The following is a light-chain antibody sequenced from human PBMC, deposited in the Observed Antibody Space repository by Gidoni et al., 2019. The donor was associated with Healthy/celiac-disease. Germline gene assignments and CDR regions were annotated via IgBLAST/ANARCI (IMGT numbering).Light chain of an antibody. CDR3: QSYDSSLSGWV. J-gene: IGLJ3*02. CDR2: GNS. Sequence: QSVLTQPPSVSGAPGQRVTISCTGSSSNIGARYDVHWYQQLPGTAPKPLIYGNSNRPSGVPDRFSGSKSGTSASLAITGLQAEDEAEYYCQSYDSSLSGWVFGGGTKLTVL. CDR1: SSNIGARYD. V-gene: IGLV1-40*01.